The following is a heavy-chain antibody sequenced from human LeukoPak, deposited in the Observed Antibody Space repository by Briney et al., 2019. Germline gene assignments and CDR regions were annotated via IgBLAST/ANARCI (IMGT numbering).Heavy chain of an antibody. CDR1: GFTFSGYV. CDR3: AKLLTAWYYYGMDV. Sequence: GGSLRLSCAASGFTFSGYVMSWVRQAPGKGLEWVSVISGSGDSTYYADSVKGRFTISRDNSKNTLYLQMNSLRAEDTAVYYCAKLLTAWYYYGMDVWGKGTTVTVSS. CDR2: ISGSGDST. J-gene: IGHJ6*04. V-gene: IGHV3-23*01.